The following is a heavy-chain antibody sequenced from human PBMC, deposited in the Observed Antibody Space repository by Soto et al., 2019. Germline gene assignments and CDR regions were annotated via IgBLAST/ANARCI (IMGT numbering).Heavy chain of an antibody. J-gene: IGHJ3*02. CDR3: ARARIPYVGEAHDAFDI. V-gene: IGHV1-18*01. CDR1: GYTFTSYG. D-gene: IGHD4-17*01. Sequence: ASVKVSCKASGYTFTSYGISWVRQAPGQGLEWMGWISAYNGNTNYAQKLQGRVTMTTDTSTSTAYMELRSLRSDDTAVYYCARARIPYVGEAHDAFDIWGQGTMVTVSS. CDR2: ISAYNGNT.